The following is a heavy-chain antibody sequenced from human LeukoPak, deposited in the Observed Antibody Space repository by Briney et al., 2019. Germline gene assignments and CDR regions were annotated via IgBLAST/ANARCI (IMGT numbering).Heavy chain of an antibody. Sequence: GASVKVSCKASGYTFTGYIMHWVRQAPGQGLEWMGWINPNSGDTKYTQKFQGRVTLTRDTSISTAYMELSSLRSEDTAVYYCARGTLGIGDYWGQGTLVTVSS. CDR2: INPNSGDT. D-gene: IGHD7-27*01. CDR1: GYTFTGYI. CDR3: ARGTLGIGDY. V-gene: IGHV1-2*02. J-gene: IGHJ4*02.